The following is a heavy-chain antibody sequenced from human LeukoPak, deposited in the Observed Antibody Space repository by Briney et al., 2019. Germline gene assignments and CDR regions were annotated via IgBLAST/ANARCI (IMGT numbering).Heavy chain of an antibody. CDR3: VKDDSSGYYGLIDY. CDR2: ISYDGSNK. D-gene: IGHD3-22*01. CDR1: GFTFSSYG. V-gene: IGHV3-30*18. J-gene: IGHJ4*02. Sequence: GRSLGLSCAASGFTFSSYGMHWVRQAPGKGLEWVAVISYDGSNKYYADSVKGRFTISRDNSKNTLYLQMNSLRAEDTAVYYCVKDDSSGYYGLIDYWGQGTLVTVSS.